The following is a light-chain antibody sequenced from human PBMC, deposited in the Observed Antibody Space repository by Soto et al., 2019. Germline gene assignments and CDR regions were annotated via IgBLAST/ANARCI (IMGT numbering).Light chain of an antibody. Sequence: QSVVTQAPSVSGTPGQRVTISCSGSSSNIESNWVYWYQKLPGAAPKLLIYNNNQRPSGVPDRFSGSKSGTSASLAITGPRSDDEADYYCATWDDDLYTPIIGGGTKLTVL. V-gene: IGLV1-47*02. CDR3: ATWDDDLYTPI. CDR2: NNN. J-gene: IGLJ2*01. CDR1: SSNIESNW.